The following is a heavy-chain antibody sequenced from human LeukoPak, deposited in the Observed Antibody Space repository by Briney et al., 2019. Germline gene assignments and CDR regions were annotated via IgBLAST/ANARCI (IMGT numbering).Heavy chain of an antibody. V-gene: IGHV3-30*03. Sequence: GGSLRLSCAASGFTFSSYGMHWVRQAPGKGLEWVAVISYDGSNKYYADSVKGRFTISRDNSKNTLYLQMNSLRAEDTAVYYCARGTVEKWLIPFDCWGQGTLVTVSS. CDR1: GFTFSSYG. J-gene: IGHJ4*02. D-gene: IGHD6-19*01. CDR2: ISYDGSNK. CDR3: ARGTVEKWLIPFDC.